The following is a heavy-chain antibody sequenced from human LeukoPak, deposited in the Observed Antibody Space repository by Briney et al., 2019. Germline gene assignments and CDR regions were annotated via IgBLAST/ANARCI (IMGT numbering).Heavy chain of an antibody. CDR1: GGSFSGYY. J-gene: IGHJ5*02. Sequence: PSETLSLTCAVYGGSFSGYYWSWIRRPPGKGLEWIGEINHSGSTNYNPSLKSRVTISVDTSKNQFSLKLSSVTAADTAVYYCARGSNYYDSGKGWFDPWGQGTLVTVSS. CDR2: INHSGST. CDR3: ARGSNYYDSGKGWFDP. V-gene: IGHV4-34*01. D-gene: IGHD3-10*01.